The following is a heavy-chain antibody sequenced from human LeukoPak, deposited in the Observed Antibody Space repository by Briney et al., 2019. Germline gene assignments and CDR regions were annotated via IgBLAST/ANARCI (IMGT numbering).Heavy chain of an antibody. CDR3: ARDYEGNNRPGGFDP. CDR2: INHSGST. CDR1: GGSFRGYY. V-gene: IGHV4-34*01. J-gene: IGHJ5*02. D-gene: IGHD3-16*01. Sequence: SETLSLTWAVYGGSFRGYYWSWIRQPPGKGLEGIGKINHSGSTNYNPSLKSRVTISVDTSKNQFSLKLSSVTAADTAVYYCARDYEGNNRPGGFDPWGQGTLVTVSS.